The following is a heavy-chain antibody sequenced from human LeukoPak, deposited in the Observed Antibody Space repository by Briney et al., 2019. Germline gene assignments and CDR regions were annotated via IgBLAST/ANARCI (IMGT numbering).Heavy chain of an antibody. CDR3: ARRGSGSPFEY. D-gene: IGHD3-10*01. CDR2: IYYSGST. Sequence: SETLSLTCTVSGGSISSYYWSWIRQPPGKGLESIGYIYYSGSTNYNPSLKSRVTISVDTSKNQFSLKLSSVTAADTAVYYCARRGSGSPFEYWGQGTLVTVSS. J-gene: IGHJ4*02. V-gene: IGHV4-59*08. CDR1: GGSISSYY.